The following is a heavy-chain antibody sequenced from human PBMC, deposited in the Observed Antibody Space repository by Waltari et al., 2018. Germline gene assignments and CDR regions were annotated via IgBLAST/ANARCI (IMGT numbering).Heavy chain of an antibody. CDR3: AKDSSSSFDY. J-gene: IGHJ4*02. CDR2: ISWNCGSI. D-gene: IGHD6-13*01. CDR1: GFAFDDDA. V-gene: IGHV3-9*01. Sequence: EVQRVESGGGLVQPGRSLRLSCAASGFAFDDDAMHWVRQAPGKGVELVAGISWNCGSIVYAEFAKCRFTISRDNAKNSLYLQMNSMRADDTALYYCAKDSSSSFDYWGQGTLVTVSS.